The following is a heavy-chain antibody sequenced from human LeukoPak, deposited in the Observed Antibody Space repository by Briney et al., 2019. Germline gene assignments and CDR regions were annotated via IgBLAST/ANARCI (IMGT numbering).Heavy chain of an antibody. CDR1: GFTFSTYA. CDR2: ISGSGGST. D-gene: IGHD5-18*01. J-gene: IGHJ5*02. V-gene: IGHV3-23*01. Sequence: GRSLRLSCAASGFTFSTYAMHWVRQAPGKGLEWVSAISGSGGSTYYADAVKGRFTISRDNSKSTLYLQVSSLRAEDTAVYYCAKDRGNNYGLGVSWGQGTLVTVSS. CDR3: AKDRGNNYGLGVS.